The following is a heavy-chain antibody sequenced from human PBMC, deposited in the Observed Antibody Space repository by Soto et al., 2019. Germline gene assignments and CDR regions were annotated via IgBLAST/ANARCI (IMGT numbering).Heavy chain of an antibody. V-gene: IGHV3-33*08. D-gene: IGHD2-2*01. CDR3: ARDRIVTVGYCVSTSCYDYYYGMDV. CDR1: GFTFSKYG. J-gene: IGHJ6*02. CDR2: IWNDGSNK. Sequence: QVQLVESGGGVVQPGRSLRLSCAASGFTFSKYGMHWVRQAPGKGLEWVAVIWNDGSNKYYVDSVKGRFTISRDNSKNTLYLQMNSLRAEDTAVYYCARDRIVTVGYCVSTSCYDYYYGMDVWGQGTTVTVSS.